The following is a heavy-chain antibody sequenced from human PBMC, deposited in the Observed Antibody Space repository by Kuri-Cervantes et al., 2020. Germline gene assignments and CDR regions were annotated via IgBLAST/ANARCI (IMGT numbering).Heavy chain of an antibody. CDR2: IYHSGTT. J-gene: IGHJ4*02. CDR3: TRLTGDYYDSDGQSYYFDS. Sequence: SQTLSLTCAVSGYSISSGYYWGWIRQPPGRGLEWIGSIYHSGTTYYNPSLKSRVSLSVDTSKNQFSLKLSSVTAADTAIYFCTRLTGDYYDSDGQSYYFDSWGPGTLVTVSS. D-gene: IGHD3-22*01. V-gene: IGHV4-38-2*01. CDR1: GYSISSGYY.